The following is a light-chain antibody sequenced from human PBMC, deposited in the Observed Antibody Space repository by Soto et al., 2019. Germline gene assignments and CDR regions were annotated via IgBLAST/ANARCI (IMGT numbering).Light chain of an antibody. J-gene: IGKJ1*01. CDR3: RKYLNWPQA. CDR2: GAS. Sequence: ETVMTQSPATLSVSPGERVTLSCRASESVSTYLAWYQQKPGQAPRLLIYGASASATGIPTRFSGSGSGTEFTLIIIYLRPEDFAVFYCRKYLNWPQAFGQGTKVEI. V-gene: IGKV3-15*01. CDR1: ESVSTY.